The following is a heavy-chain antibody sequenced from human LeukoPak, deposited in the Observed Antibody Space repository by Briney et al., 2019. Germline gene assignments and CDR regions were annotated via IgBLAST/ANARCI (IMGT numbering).Heavy chain of an antibody. Sequence: ASVKVSCKVSGYTLTELSMHWVRQAPGKGLEWMGGFDPEDGETIYAQKFQGRVTMTEDTSTDTAYMELSSLRSEDTAVYYCATLRVALLRYFDWFGPWGQGTLVTVSS. CDR2: FDPEDGET. CDR1: GYTLTELS. D-gene: IGHD3-9*01. V-gene: IGHV1-24*01. CDR3: ATLRVALLRYFDWFGP. J-gene: IGHJ5*02.